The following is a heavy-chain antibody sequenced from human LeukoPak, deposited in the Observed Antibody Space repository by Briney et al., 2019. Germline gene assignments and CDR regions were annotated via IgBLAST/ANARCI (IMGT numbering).Heavy chain of an antibody. V-gene: IGHV3-23*01. CDR3: AKSPLDCSGGSCYSTYYFDC. J-gene: IGHJ4*02. CDR1: GFTFSSYA. CDR2: ISGSGGST. D-gene: IGHD2-15*01. Sequence: GGSLRLSCAASGFTFSSYAMSWVRQAPGKGLEWVSAISGSGGSTYYADSVKGRFTISRDNSKNTLYLQMNSLRAEDTAVYYCAKSPLDCSGGSCYSTYYFDCWGQGTLVTVSS.